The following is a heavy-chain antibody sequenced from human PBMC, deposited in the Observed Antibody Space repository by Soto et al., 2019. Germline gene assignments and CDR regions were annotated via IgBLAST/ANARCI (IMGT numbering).Heavy chain of an antibody. CDR3: ARESQYQLPKWDWFDP. Sequence: QVQLVQSGAEVKKPGSSVKVSCKASGGTFSSYAISWVRQAPGQGLEWMGGIIPIIGTANYAQKFQGRVTITADESTSTVYMELSSLRSEDTAVYYCARESQYQLPKWDWFDPWGQGTLVTVSS. V-gene: IGHV1-69*01. CDR2: IIPIIGTA. D-gene: IGHD2-2*01. J-gene: IGHJ5*02. CDR1: GGTFSSYA.